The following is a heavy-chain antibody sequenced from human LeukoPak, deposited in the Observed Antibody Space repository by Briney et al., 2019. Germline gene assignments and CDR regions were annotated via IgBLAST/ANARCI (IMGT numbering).Heavy chain of an antibody. CDR1: GITFSRSW. J-gene: IGHJ6*02. CDR3: ARGNYFGMDV. CDR2: INNDGSST. V-gene: IGHV3-74*01. Sequence: GGSLRLSCAASGITFSRSWMHWVRQAPGKGLVWVSHINNDGSSTNYADSVKGRFTIFRDNAKNTLYLQMDSLRAEDTAVYSCARGNYFGMDVWGQGTTVTVSS.